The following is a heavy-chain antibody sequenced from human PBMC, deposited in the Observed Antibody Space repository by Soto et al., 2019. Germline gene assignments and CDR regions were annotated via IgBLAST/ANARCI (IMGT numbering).Heavy chain of an antibody. J-gene: IGHJ3*02. Sequence: SETLSLTCTVSGGSIISSSYYWGWIRQPPGKGLEWIGSIYYSGNTYYNPSLKSRVTISVDTAKNQFSLKLSSVTAADTAVYYCASYFDIEATGGNAFYICGQGTMVPVS. CDR3: ASYFDIEATGGNAFYI. CDR1: GGSIISSSYY. D-gene: IGHD5-12*01. CDR2: IYYSGNT. V-gene: IGHV4-39*01.